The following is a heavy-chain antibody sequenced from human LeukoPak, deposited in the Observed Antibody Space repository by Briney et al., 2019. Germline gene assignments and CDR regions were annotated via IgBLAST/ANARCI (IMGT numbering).Heavy chain of an antibody. CDR2: TSGDGGAT. D-gene: IGHD3-22*01. CDR1: GFTFSSYA. J-gene: IGHJ4*02. CDR3: AKDRPNYYGSNGHYYRRDGDY. V-gene: IGHV3-23*01. Sequence: HPGGSLRLSCAASGFTFSSYAMSLVRQSTGKGLEWVSSTSGDGGATYYSNSVKGRFTISRDNSRNTLYLQMNSLRAEDTAVYYCAKDRPNYYGSNGHYYRRDGDYWGQGTLVTVSS.